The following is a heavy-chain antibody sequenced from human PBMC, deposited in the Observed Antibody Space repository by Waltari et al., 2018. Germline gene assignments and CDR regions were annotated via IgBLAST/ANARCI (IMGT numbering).Heavy chain of an antibody. D-gene: IGHD1-26*01. V-gene: IGHV4-38-2*02. Sequence: QVRLQESGPGLVKPSETLSITCPVSGYSISSPYYWGWIRQPPGKGLEWIGNIYHSGNTYYNPSLKSRVTLSVDTSKNQFSLKLNSVTAADTAVYYCARGPPIVGAMDYWGQGTLVTVSS. CDR3: ARGPPIVGAMDY. CDR2: IYHSGNT. CDR1: GYSISSPYY. J-gene: IGHJ4*02.